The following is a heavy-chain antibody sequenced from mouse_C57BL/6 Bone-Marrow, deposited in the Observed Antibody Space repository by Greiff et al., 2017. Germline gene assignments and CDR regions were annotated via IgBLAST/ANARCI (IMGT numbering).Heavy chain of an antibody. CDR1: GYTFTSYG. Sequence: VQGVESGAELARPGASVKLSCKASGYTFTSYGISWVKQRTGQGLEWIGEIYPRSGNTYYNEKFKGKATLTADKSSSTAYMELRSLTSEDSAVYFCARWGDYGSSYDYGGQGTTLTVSS. CDR2: IYPRSGNT. D-gene: IGHD1-1*01. CDR3: ARWGDYGSSYDY. V-gene: IGHV1-81*01. J-gene: IGHJ2*01.